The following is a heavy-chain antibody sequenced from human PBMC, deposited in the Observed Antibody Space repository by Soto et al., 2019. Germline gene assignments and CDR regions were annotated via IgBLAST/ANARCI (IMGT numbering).Heavy chain of an antibody. CDR3: ARGSGYCSSTSCYHYYYGMDV. CDR1: GGTFSSYA. V-gene: IGHV1-69*13. Sequence: SVKVSCKASGGTFSSYAISWVRRAPGQGLEWMGGIIPIFGTANYAQKFQGRVTITADESTSTAYMELSSLRSEDTAVYYCARGSGYCSSTSCYHYYYGMDVWGQGTTVTVSS. J-gene: IGHJ6*02. D-gene: IGHD2-2*01. CDR2: IIPIFGTA.